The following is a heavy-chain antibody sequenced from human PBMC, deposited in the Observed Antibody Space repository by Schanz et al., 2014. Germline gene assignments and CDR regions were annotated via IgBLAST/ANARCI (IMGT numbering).Heavy chain of an antibody. Sequence: QVQLQESGPGLVKPSQTLSLTCTVSGGSIRSGTYYWSWIRQPAGKALEWVGRVFPNGITNYNPSRKSRVAISLDTSKNQFALPLASLTAADTAVYYCARDTTWRLDLWGRGTLVTVSS. V-gene: IGHV4-61*02. CDR2: VFPNGIT. CDR1: GGSIRSGTYY. D-gene: IGHD1-1*01. J-gene: IGHJ2*01. CDR3: ARDTTWRLDL.